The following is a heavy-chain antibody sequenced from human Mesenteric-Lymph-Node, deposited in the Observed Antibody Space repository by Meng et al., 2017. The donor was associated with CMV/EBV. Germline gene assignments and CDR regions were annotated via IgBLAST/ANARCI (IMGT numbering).Heavy chain of an antibody. Sequence: GESLKISCAASGFSVSSTYMSWVRQAPGKGLEWVSSIRGRGDSTYYADSVKGRFTISRDNSKNTLYLQMNSLRAEDTAVYYCAFCYYDSSGYPFYGMDVWGQGTTVTVSS. CDR2: IRGRGDST. CDR1: GFSVSSTY. J-gene: IGHJ6*02. V-gene: IGHV3-23*01. CDR3: AFCYYDSSGYPFYGMDV. D-gene: IGHD3-22*01.